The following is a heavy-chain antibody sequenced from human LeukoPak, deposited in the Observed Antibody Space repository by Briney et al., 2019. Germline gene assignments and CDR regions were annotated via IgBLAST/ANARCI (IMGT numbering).Heavy chain of an antibody. Sequence: ASVKVSCKASGYTFTSYGISWVRQAPGQGLEWMGWISAYNGNTNYAQKLQGRVTMTTDTSTSTAYMELRSLRSDDTAVYYRAITYYYGSGIYYYGMDVWGQGTTVTVSS. CDR3: AITYYYGSGIYYYGMDV. CDR2: ISAYNGNT. J-gene: IGHJ6*02. V-gene: IGHV1-18*01. CDR1: GYTFTSYG. D-gene: IGHD3-10*01.